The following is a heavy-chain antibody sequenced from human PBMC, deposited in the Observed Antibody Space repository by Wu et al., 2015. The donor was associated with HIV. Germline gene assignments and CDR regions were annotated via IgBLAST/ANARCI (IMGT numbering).Heavy chain of an antibody. CDR3: AEGGYSGYDFGTTYGMDV. Sequence: QVQLVQSWAEVRKSGASVKVSCSFSGFTITSYGIHWVQQSPGQGLEWMGWINPGNGSPSYAKKFQGRFTMTRDMSTTTAYTDLSSLTSEDMAVYYYAEGGYSGYDFGTTYGMDVWGQGTTVTVSS. J-gene: IGHJ6*02. V-gene: IGHV1-38-4*01. CDR2: INPGNGSP. D-gene: IGHD5-12*01. CDR1: GFTITSYG.